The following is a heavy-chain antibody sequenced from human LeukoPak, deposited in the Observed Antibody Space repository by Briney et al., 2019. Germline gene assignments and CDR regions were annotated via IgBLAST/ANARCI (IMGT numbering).Heavy chain of an antibody. J-gene: IGHJ4*02. CDR3: AKFLANKLVPAANDY. CDR2: ISESGSNS. V-gene: IGHV3-23*01. Sequence: GGSLRLSCAASGFTFSSYAMTWVRQTPGKGLDWVADISESGSNSYHADSMKGRFTISRDNSKNTLYLQMNSLRAEDTAVYYCAKFLANKLVPAANDYWGQGTLVTVSS. CDR1: GFTFSSYA. D-gene: IGHD2-2*01.